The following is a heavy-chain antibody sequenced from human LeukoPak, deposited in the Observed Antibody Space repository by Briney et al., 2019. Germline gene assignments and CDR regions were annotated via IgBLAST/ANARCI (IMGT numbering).Heavy chain of an antibody. CDR3: ARSSGSYDGYYGVEV. Sequence: PGGSLRLSRGVSAFTFDDYVIHWVRQGPGKGLEWVAAMSWTSGSIAYADSVKGRFNIFRDNAQSSLYLQMNSLRAEDTAFYYCARSSGSYDGYYGVEVWGQGTTVIVSS. J-gene: IGHJ6*02. V-gene: IGHV3-9*01. CDR1: AFTFDDYV. CDR2: MSWTSGSI. D-gene: IGHD6-19*01.